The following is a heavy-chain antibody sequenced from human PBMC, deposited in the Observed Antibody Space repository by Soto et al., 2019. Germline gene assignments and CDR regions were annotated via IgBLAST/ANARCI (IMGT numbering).Heavy chain of an antibody. J-gene: IGHJ2*01. Sequence: EVQLVESGGGLVQPGGSLRLSCAASGFTVSSNYMSWVRQAPGKGLEWVSVIYSGGSTYYADSVKGRFTISRHNSKNTLYLQMNSLRAEDTAVYYCARGYCSGGLCSDFDLWGRGTLVTVSS. V-gene: IGHV3-53*04. CDR3: ARGYCSGGLCSDFDL. CDR1: GFTVSSNY. CDR2: IYSGGST. D-gene: IGHD2-15*01.